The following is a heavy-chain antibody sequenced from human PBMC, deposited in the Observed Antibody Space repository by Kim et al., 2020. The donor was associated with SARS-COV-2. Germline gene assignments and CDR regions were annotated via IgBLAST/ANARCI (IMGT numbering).Heavy chain of an antibody. CDR3: ARDWVRSSGSLGEYGMDV. V-gene: IGHV4-61*01. CDR2: IYYSGST. D-gene: IGHD3-22*01. J-gene: IGHJ6*02. Sequence: SETLSLTCTVSGGSVSSGSYYWSWIRQPPGKGLEWIGYIYYSGSTNYNPSLKSRVSISVDRSKNQFSLKVNSVTAADAAVYYCARDWVRSSGSLGEYGMDVWGQGTTVTVSS. CDR1: GGSVSSGSYY.